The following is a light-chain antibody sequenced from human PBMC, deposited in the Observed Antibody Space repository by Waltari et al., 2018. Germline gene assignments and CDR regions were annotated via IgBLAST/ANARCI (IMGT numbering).Light chain of an antibody. V-gene: IGLV2-14*01. Sequence: QSALTQPASVSGSPGQSITISCTGTSSDVGGYNYVSWYQQHPGKAPNLMIFEVSYRPSGFSNRFSGSKSGNTASLTISGLQAEDEADYYCSSYTTSTTVFGGGTKLTVL. CDR3: SSYTTSTTV. J-gene: IGLJ3*02. CDR1: SSDVGGYNY. CDR2: EVS.